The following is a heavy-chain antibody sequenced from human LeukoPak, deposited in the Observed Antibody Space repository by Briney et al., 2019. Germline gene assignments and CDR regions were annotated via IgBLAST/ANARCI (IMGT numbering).Heavy chain of an antibody. CDR1: GGSISSYY. J-gene: IGHJ4*02. V-gene: IGHV4-59*08. Sequence: PSETLSLTCTVSGGSISSYYWSWTRQPPGKGLEWIGYIYYSGSTNYNPSLKSRVTISVDTSKNQFSLKLSSVTAADTAVYYCARAGFSGLFGNWGQGTLVTVSS. CDR3: ARAGFSGLFGN. CDR2: IYYSGST. D-gene: IGHD3-3*01.